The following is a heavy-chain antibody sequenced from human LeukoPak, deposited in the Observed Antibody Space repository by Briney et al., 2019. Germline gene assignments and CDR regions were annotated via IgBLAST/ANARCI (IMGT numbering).Heavy chain of an antibody. Sequence: SETLSLTCAVSGGSISSGGYYWSWIRQPPGKGLEWIGYIYHSGSTYYNPSLKSRVTISVDRSKNQFSLKLSSVTAADTAVYYCARAMSGYSVPIDAFDIWGQGTMVTVSS. CDR2: IYHSGST. V-gene: IGHV4-30-2*01. J-gene: IGHJ3*02. CDR3: ARAMSGYSVPIDAFDI. CDR1: GGSISSGGYY. D-gene: IGHD3-3*01.